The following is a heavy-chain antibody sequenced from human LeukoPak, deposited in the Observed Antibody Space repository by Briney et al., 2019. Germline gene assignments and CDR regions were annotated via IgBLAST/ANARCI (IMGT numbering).Heavy chain of an antibody. CDR3: ARDPSHPYSSSWYPIDY. CDR1: GYTFTGYY. V-gene: IGHV1-3*01. Sequence: VASVKVSCKASGYTFTGYYMHWVRQAPGQRLEWMGWINAGNGNTKYSQKFQGRVTITRDTSASTAYMELSSLRSEDTAVYYCARDPSHPYSSSWYPIDYWGQGTLVTVSS. D-gene: IGHD6-13*01. J-gene: IGHJ4*02. CDR2: INAGNGNT.